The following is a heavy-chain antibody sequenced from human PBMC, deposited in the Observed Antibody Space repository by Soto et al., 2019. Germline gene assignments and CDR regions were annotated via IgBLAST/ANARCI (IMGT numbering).Heavy chain of an antibody. Sequence: VGSLRLSCAAPGFTFSSYAMHWVRQAPGKGLEWVAVISYDGSNKYYADSVKGRFTISRDNSKNTLYLQMNSLRAEDTAVYYCARTMVRGVSYYYYGMDVWGQGTRVTVSS. CDR2: ISYDGSNK. CDR3: ARTMVRGVSYYYYGMDV. D-gene: IGHD3-10*01. V-gene: IGHV3-30-3*01. CDR1: GFTFSSYA. J-gene: IGHJ6*02.